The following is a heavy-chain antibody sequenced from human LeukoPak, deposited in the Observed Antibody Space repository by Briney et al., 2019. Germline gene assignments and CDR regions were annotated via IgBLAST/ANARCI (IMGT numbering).Heavy chain of an antibody. V-gene: IGHV3-15*01. CDR3: TTWSSQFDH. CDR1: GFTFSHAW. J-gene: IGHJ4*02. D-gene: IGHD6-6*01. Sequence: SLRLSCAASGFTFSHAWMPWVRQAQAKQGAGVGFIQSKTDGGTTDSASPVKGRFTVSRDDSKNTLYLQMNSLKTEDTAVYYCTTWSSQFDHWGQGTLVTVS. CDR2: IQSKTDGGTT.